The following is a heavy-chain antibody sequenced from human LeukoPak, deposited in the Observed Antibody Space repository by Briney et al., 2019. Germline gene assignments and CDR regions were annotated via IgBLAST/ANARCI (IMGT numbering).Heavy chain of an antibody. D-gene: IGHD6-6*01. V-gene: IGHV4-59*01. J-gene: IGHJ5*02. CDR3: ARDREYSSSSGGFDP. Sequence: SETLSLTCTVSGGSISSYYWSWIRQPPGKGLEWIGYIYYSGSTNYNPSLKSRVTISVDTSKNQFSLKLSSVTAADTAVYYYARDREYSSSSGGFDPWGQGTLVTVSS. CDR1: GGSISSYY. CDR2: IYYSGST.